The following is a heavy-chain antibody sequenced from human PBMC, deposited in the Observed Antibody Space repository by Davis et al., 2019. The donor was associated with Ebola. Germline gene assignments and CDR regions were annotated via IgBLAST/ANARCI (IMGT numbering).Heavy chain of an antibody. CDR1: GFTFSSYA. CDR2: ISGDGDHT. V-gene: IGHV3-43*02. D-gene: IGHD5-18*01. J-gene: IGHJ4*02. Sequence: GESLKISCAASGFTFSSYAMSWVRQAPGKGLEWVSLISGDGDHTYYADSVKGRFTISRDNSKNFLYLQVNDLRPEDTALYFCAKTRGYRLYYFEYWGQGTLVTVSS. CDR3: AKTRGYRLYYFEY.